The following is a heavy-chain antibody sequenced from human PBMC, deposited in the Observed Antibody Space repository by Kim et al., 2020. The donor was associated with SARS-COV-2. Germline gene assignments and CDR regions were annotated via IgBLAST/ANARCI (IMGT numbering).Heavy chain of an antibody. D-gene: IGHD5-12*01. J-gene: IGHJ5*02. V-gene: IGHV3-23*01. Sequence: SVKGRFTISRDNSKNTMYLQMNSLRAEDTAVYYCAKGWVDSGYDYNWFDPWGQGTLVTVSS. CDR3: AKGWVDSGYDYNWFDP.